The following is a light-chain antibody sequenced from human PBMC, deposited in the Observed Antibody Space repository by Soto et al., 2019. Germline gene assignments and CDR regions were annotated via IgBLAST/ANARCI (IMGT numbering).Light chain of an antibody. CDR2: GAS. CDR3: QQTYSTPWT. CDR1: QSIGTD. J-gene: IGKJ1*01. V-gene: IGKV1-39*01. Sequence: DIQMTQSPSSLSASLGDRVSITCRASQSIGTDLNWYQQKPGKAPKLLISGASTLQGGVPSRFCGSVSGTEFTLTISSLQPGDLATYFCQQTYSTPWTFAQGTKVDI.